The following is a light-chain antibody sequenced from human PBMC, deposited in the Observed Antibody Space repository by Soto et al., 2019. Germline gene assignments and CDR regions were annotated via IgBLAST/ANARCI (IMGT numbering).Light chain of an antibody. Sequence: QSVPTKPASVSGSPGQSITISCTGTSSDVGGYNYVSWYQQHPGKAPKLMIYEVSNRPSGVSHRFSGSKSGNTASLTISGLQADVEAGDYCSSYISSRPYDLGTGTNVNV. J-gene: IGLJ1*01. V-gene: IGLV2-14*01. CDR1: SSDVGGYNY. CDR3: SSYISSRPYD. CDR2: EVS.